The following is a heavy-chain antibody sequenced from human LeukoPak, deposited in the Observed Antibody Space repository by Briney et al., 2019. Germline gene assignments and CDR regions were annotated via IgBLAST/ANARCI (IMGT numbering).Heavy chain of an antibody. D-gene: IGHD1-26*01. CDR1: GFTFSSYE. V-gene: IGHV3-48*03. CDR3: ARDTPETIVGATY. CDR2: ISSRGSTI. J-gene: IGHJ4*02. Sequence: GGSLRLSCAASGFTFSSYEMNWVRQAPGKGLEWVSYISSRGSTIYYADSVKGRFTISRDNAKNSLYRQMNSLRAEDTAVYYCARDTPETIVGATYWGQGTLVTVSS.